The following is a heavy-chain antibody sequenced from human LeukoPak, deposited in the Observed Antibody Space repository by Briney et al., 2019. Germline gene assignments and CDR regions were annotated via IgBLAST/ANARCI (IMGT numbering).Heavy chain of an antibody. CDR1: GASYNAYY. J-gene: IGHJ4*02. V-gene: IGHV4-34*01. CDR2: IGHGGTA. CDR3: AVETTIFGVAPSCDS. Sequence: KPSETLSLTCAVYGASYNAYYWSWIRQPPGKGLEWVGVIGHGGTATYNPALKRRRTISADASKNQVSLKSNSLTDADTPVYYCAVETTIFGVAPSCDSWGQGNLLIVSS. D-gene: IGHD3-3*01.